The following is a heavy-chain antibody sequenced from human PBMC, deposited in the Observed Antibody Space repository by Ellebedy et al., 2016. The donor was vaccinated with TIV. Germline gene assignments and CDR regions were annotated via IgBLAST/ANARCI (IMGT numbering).Heavy chain of an antibody. J-gene: IGHJ5*02. V-gene: IGHV4-59*01. D-gene: IGHD6-19*01. CDR2: IYYSGST. CDR3: AKGYSSGWYNWFDP. CDR1: GGSISSYY. Sequence: MPSETLSLTCTVSGGSISSYYWSWIRQPPGKGLEWIGYIYYSGSTNYNPALKSRVTISVDTSKNQCSLKLSSVTAADTAVYYCAKGYSSGWYNWFDPWGQGTLVTVSS.